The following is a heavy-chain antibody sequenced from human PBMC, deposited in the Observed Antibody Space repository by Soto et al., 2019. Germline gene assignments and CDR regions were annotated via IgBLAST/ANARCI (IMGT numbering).Heavy chain of an antibody. Sequence: GGSLRLSCAASGFTFSSYAMSWVRQAPGKGLEWVSAISGSGGSTYYADSVKGRFTISRDNSKNTLYLQMNSLRAEDTAVYYCATNGCTNGVCYTTPYYFDFWGQGTLVTVSS. CDR3: ATNGCTNGVCYTTPYYFDF. J-gene: IGHJ4*02. V-gene: IGHV3-23*01. D-gene: IGHD2-8*01. CDR2: ISGSGGST. CDR1: GFTFSSYA.